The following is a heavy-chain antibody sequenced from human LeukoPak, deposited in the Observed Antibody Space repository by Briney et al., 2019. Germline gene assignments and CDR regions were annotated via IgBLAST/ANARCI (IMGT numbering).Heavy chain of an antibody. D-gene: IGHD3-10*01. Sequence: RASVKVSCKASGYTFTGYYMHWVRQAPGQGLEWMGWINPNSGGTNYAQKFQGRVTMTRDTSISTAYMELSRLRSDDTAVYYCARSSHYYDAFDIWGQGTMVTFSS. CDR1: GYTFTGYY. J-gene: IGHJ3*02. V-gene: IGHV1-2*02. CDR2: INPNSGGT. CDR3: ARSSHYYDAFDI.